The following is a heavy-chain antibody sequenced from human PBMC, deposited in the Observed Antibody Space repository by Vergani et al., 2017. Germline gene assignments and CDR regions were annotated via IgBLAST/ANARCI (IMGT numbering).Heavy chain of an antibody. Sequence: QVQLVQSGAEVKKPGSSVKVSCKASGGTFSSYTISWVRQAPGQGLEWMGRIIPILGIANYAQKFQGRVTITADKSTSTAYMELSSLRSEDTAVYYCARGLEYCSGGSCSYWGQGPLVAVSS. CDR3: ARGLEYCSGGSCSY. V-gene: IGHV1-69*02. CDR1: GGTFSSYT. D-gene: IGHD2-15*01. J-gene: IGHJ4*02. CDR2: IIPILGIA.